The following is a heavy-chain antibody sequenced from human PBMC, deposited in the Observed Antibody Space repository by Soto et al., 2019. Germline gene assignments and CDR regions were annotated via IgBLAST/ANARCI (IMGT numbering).Heavy chain of an antibody. CDR3: ASVGHPNHDYYYGMDL. V-gene: IGHV4-30-4*01. J-gene: IGHJ6*02. Sequence: QVPLQESGPGLVKPSQTLSLTCTVSGGSISSVDYYWSWIRQPPGKVLELIGYIYYSGSTYYNPSLKSRVTISVDPSKNQFSLKLSSVTAAYTAVYYCASVGHPNHDYYYGMDLWGQGTTVTVSS. CDR2: IYYSGST. CDR1: GGSISSVDYY.